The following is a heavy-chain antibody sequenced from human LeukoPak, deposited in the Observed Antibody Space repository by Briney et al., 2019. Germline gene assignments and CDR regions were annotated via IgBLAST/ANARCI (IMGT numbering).Heavy chain of an antibody. CDR3: ARAEIRTGTTASSSLTQPK. D-gene: IGHD1-7*01. V-gene: IGHV1-2*02. CDR1: GYTFTGYY. CDR2: INPNSGGT. Sequence: GESLKISCKGSGYTFTGYYMHWVRQAPGQGREWMGWINPNSGGTNYAQKFQGRVTMTRDTSISTAYMELSRLRSDDTAVYYCARAEIRTGTTASSSLTQPKWGRGTLVTVSS. J-gene: IGHJ4*02.